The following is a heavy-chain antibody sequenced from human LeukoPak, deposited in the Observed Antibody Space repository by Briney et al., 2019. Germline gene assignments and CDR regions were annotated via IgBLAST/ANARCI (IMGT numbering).Heavy chain of an antibody. Sequence: PGGSLRLSCAASGFTFSSYGMHWVRQAPGKGLEWVAVISYDGSNKYYADSVKGRFTISRDNSKNTLYLQMNSLRAEDTAVYYCAKAWGYDENCYYYMDVWGKGTTVTVSS. J-gene: IGHJ6*03. CDR2: ISYDGSNK. V-gene: IGHV3-30*18. CDR1: GFTFSSYG. D-gene: IGHD5-12*01. CDR3: AKAWGYDENCYYYMDV.